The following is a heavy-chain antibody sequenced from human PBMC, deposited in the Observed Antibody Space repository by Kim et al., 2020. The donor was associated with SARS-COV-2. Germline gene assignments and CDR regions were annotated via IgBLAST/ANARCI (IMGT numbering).Heavy chain of an antibody. CDR1: GYTFTSYG. J-gene: IGHJ3*02. D-gene: IGHD4-17*01. V-gene: IGHV1-18*04. CDR2: ISAYNGNT. CDR3: ARDNHDYGDYVTPVPRDAFDI. Sequence: ASVKVSCKASGYTFTSYGISWVRQAPGQGLEWMGWISAYNGNTNYAQKLQGRVTMTTDTSTSTAYMELRSLRSDDTAVYYCARDNHDYGDYVTPVPRDAFDIWGQGTMVTVSS.